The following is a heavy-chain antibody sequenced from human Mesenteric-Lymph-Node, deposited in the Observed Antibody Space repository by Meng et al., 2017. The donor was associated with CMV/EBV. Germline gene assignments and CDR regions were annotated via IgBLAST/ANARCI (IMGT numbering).Heavy chain of an antibody. D-gene: IGHD7-27*01. CDR1: GYTFTAYY. V-gene: IGHV1-2*02. CDR3: ARDGGANWGKDV. CDR2: INPNSGGT. J-gene: IGHJ6*02. Sequence: ASVKVSCKASGYTFTAYYMHWVRQAPGEGLEWMGWINPNSGGTKYAQKFQGRVTITRDTSISTVYMELSRLRSDDTAVYYCARDGGANWGKDVWGQGTTVTVSS.